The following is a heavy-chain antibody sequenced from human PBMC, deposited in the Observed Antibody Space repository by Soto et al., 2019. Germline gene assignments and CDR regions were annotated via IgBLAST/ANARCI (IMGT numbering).Heavy chain of an antibody. CDR2: IYYSGST. D-gene: IGHD3-3*01. V-gene: IGHV4-59*02. CDR1: GGPVSSYE. CDR3: ARDHGXQDFWSGSTNYYYGMDV. Sequence: SETPSLTPTVSGGPVSSYEWSWILQSPGKRLEWIGYIYYSGSTNYNPSLKSRVTISVDTSKNQFSLNLSSVTAADTAVYYCARDHGXQDFWSGSTNYYYGMDVWGQGTTVTVSS. J-gene: IGHJ6*02.